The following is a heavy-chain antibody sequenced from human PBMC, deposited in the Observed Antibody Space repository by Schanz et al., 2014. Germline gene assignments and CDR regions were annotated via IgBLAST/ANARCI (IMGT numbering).Heavy chain of an antibody. CDR3: ARAADGGYTSTPLRY. V-gene: IGHV1-46*01. CDR1: GYTFISYF. Sequence: QVQLVQSGAEVKKPGASVKVSCKASGYTFISYFIHWVRQAPGQGHEWMGIINPTGGSTSYDQRFQGRVTVTRDTSTSTIYMELSSLRSEDTAVYYCARAADGGYTSTPLRYWGQGTLVTVSS. J-gene: IGHJ4*02. CDR2: INPTGGST. D-gene: IGHD5-12*01.